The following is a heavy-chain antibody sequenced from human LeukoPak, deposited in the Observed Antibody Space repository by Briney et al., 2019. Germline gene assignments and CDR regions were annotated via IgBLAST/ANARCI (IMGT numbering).Heavy chain of an antibody. CDR2: IYDSTNI. D-gene: IGHD3-16*02. Sequence: SETLSLTCTVSGGSMSGYYWSWIRQSPGKGLEWIGNIYDSTNIKYNPSLKSRINISVDTSKKQLSLKLSSVTAADMAVYYCARHVGRWALDIWGQGTKVTVSS. CDR1: GGSMSGYY. V-gene: IGHV4-59*08. CDR3: ARHVGRWALDI. J-gene: IGHJ3*02.